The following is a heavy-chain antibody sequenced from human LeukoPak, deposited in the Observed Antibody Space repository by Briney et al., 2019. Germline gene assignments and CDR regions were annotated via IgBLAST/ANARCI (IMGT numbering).Heavy chain of an antibody. V-gene: IGHV1-8*01. CDR3: ATDVARTMVRGVIITIPTLRY. Sequence: GASVKVSCKASGYTFTSYDINWVRQATGQGLEWMGWMNPNSGNTGYAQKFQGRVTMTRNTSISTAYMELSSLRSEDTAVYYCATDVARTMVRGVIITIPTLRYWGQGTLVTVSS. CDR2: MNPNSGNT. D-gene: IGHD3-10*01. CDR1: GYTFTSYD. J-gene: IGHJ4*02.